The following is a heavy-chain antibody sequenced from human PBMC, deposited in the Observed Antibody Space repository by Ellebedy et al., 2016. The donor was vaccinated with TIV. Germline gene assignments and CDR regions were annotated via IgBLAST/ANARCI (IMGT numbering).Heavy chain of an antibody. Sequence: GGSLRLXCAASGFTFSSYGMHWVRQAPGKGLEWVAVIWYDGSNKYYADSVKGRFTISRDNSKNTLYLQMNSLRAEDTAVYYCAREKARLTTVTLYYFDYWGQGTLVTVSS. J-gene: IGHJ4*02. D-gene: IGHD4-17*01. CDR1: GFTFSSYG. V-gene: IGHV3-33*01. CDR3: AREKARLTTVTLYYFDY. CDR2: IWYDGSNK.